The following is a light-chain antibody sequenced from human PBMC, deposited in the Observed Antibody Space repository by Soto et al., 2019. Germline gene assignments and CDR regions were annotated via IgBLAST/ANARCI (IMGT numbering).Light chain of an antibody. CDR1: SSDVGFYNF. Sequence: QSALTQPPSASGSPGQSLTISCTGNSSDVGFYNFVSWYQQRPGKAPKLVIYEVTKRPSGVPDRFSGSKSGSTASLTVSGLQADNEADYYCASDAGTKLFVFGSGTKVTVL. CDR3: ASDAGTKLFV. V-gene: IGLV2-8*01. CDR2: EVT. J-gene: IGLJ1*01.